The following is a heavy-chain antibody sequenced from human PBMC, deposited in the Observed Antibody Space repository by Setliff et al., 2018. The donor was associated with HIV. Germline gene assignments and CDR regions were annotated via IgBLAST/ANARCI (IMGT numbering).Heavy chain of an antibody. CDR3: AHSLYCSSSNCSGLLFDY. D-gene: IGHD2-2*01. J-gene: IGHJ4*02. V-gene: IGHV2-5*02. CDR1: GFSLTTSAVG. Sequence: SGPTLVNPTQTLTLTCAVSGFSLTTSAVGVGWIRQPPGKALEWLALIYWDDDKRYRSSLKSRLTITKDTSKNQVVLTMTNMDPFDTATYYCAHSLYCSSSNCSGLLFDYWGQGTLVTVSS. CDR2: IYWDDDK.